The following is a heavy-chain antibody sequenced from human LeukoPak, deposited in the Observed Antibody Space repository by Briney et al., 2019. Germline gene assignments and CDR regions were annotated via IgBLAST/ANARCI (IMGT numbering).Heavy chain of an antibody. CDR1: GFTFSTYG. V-gene: IGHV3-30*02. J-gene: IGHJ4*02. CDR2: IRYDGSNK. D-gene: IGHD1-1*01. Sequence: PGGSLRLSCAASGFTFSTYGMHWVRQAPGKGLEWVAFIRYDGSNKYYADSAKGRFTISRDNSKNTLYQQMNSLRAEDTAVYFCAKDKDPWKSTSISDFDYWGQGTLVTVSS. CDR3: AKDKDPWKSTSISDFDY.